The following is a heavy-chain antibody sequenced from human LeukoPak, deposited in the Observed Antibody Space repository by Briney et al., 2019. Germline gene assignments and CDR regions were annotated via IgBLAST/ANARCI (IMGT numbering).Heavy chain of an antibody. CDR3: ATDSSGDYGGYGGFDY. Sequence: ASVKVSCKASGGPFSNYAFSWVRQAPGQGLEWMGGLIPIFNTPVYAQKFQGRVTINADASTSTAYMELRSLRSEDTAVYYCATDSSGDYGGYGGFDYWGQGTLVTVSS. CDR1: GGPFSNYA. J-gene: IGHJ4*02. D-gene: IGHD4-17*01. CDR2: LIPIFNTP. V-gene: IGHV1-69*13.